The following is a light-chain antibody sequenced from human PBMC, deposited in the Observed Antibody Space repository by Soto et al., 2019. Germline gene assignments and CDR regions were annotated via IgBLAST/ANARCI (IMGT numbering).Light chain of an antibody. CDR1: QSVSSN. Sequence: IVMRQSPATLSVSPGERATLSCRASQSVSSNLAWDQQKPGQAPRLLIYGASRRAMDIPVRFSGSGSGTEFTLTISSLQSEDFALYFCQQYDNSPPLTFGGGTKVDIK. V-gene: IGKV3-15*01. CDR3: QQYDNSPPLT. CDR2: GAS. J-gene: IGKJ4*01.